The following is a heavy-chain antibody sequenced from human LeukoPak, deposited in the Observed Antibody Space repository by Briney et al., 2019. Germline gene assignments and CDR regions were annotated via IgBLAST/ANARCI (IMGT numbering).Heavy chain of an antibody. CDR1: GFTFTNYW. V-gene: IGHV3-7*05. Sequence: GGSLRLSCAASGFTFTNYWMSWVRQAPGKGLEWVANIKEDGSDKYYVDSVKGRFTISRDNAKNSQYLQMNSLRAEGTAVYYCARDTGYNTFDYWGQGTLVTVSS. CDR3: ARDTGYNTFDY. J-gene: IGHJ4*02. CDR2: IKEDGSDK. D-gene: IGHD5-24*01.